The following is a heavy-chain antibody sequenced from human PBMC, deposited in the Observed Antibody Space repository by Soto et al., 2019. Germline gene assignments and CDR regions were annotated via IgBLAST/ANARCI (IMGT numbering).Heavy chain of an antibody. CDR3: ARGDRGAFDL. V-gene: IGHV3-74*01. CDR1: GFTFSYYW. CDR2: IHSDGSRT. D-gene: IGHD1-26*01. J-gene: IGHJ3*01. Sequence: EVQLVESGGGLVQPGESLRLSCAASGFTFSYYWMHWVRQAPGKGLVWVSRIHSDGSRTTYADSVKGRFTISRDNARNTVYLQMNSLRVEDTAVYYCARGDRGAFDLWGQGTVVTVSS.